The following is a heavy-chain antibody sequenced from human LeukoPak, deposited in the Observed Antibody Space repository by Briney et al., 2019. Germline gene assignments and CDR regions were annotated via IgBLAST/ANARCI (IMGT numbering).Heavy chain of an antibody. J-gene: IGHJ4*02. D-gene: IGHD6-13*01. V-gene: IGHV3-23*01. CDR2: ISGSGGST. CDR3: AKYSSSWTVYYFDY. CDR1: GFTFSSYW. Sequence: GGSLRLSCAASGFTFSSYWMSWVRQAPGKELEWVSAISGSGGSTYYADSVKGRFTISKDNSKNTLYLQMNSLRAEDTAVYYCAKYSSSWTVYYFDYWGQGTLVTVSS.